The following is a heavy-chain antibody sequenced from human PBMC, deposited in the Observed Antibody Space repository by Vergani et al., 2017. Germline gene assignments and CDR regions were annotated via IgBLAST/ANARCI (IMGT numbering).Heavy chain of an antibody. Sequence: QVQLQESGSGLVKPSQTLSLTCTVSGASINSGHYSWNCIRQSPSKGLEWIGYIFHSGSTYYNPSLETRVTISIDKSKTQFSLTLSSSIAADTAVYFCARVMYRDEASTGYRLEGMDIWGQGTTVTISS. J-gene: IGHJ6*02. CDR3: ARVMYRDEASTGYRLEGMDI. CDR2: IFHSGST. D-gene: IGHD3-9*01. V-gene: IGHV4-30-2*06. CDR1: GASINSGHYS.